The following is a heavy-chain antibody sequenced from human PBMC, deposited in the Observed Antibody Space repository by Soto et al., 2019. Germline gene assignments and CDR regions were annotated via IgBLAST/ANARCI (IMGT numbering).Heavy chain of an antibody. Sequence: QLQLVQSAAEGKKPGASVRVSCKAYGYPFIKYGISWIRQAPEQGLEWMGWIKVDSGYTNYAQKFQGRVTMTADTSSDTAFMELRSLRLDDTAVYFCATSYDTGFDPWGQGTRVSVSS. J-gene: IGHJ5*02. D-gene: IGHD3-9*01. CDR1: GYPFIKYG. V-gene: IGHV1-18*04. CDR2: IKVDSGYT. CDR3: ATSYDTGFDP.